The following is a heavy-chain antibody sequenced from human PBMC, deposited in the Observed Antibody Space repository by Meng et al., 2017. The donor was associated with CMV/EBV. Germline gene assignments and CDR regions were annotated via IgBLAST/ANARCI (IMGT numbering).Heavy chain of an antibody. V-gene: IGHV4-39*07. Sequence: GSLRLSCTVSGGSITRSSYYWGWIRQPPGKGLEWIGEINHSGSTNYNPSLKSRVTISVDTSKNQFSLKLSSVTAADTAVYYCAGMAARSITIFGVVSYYYYGMDVWGQGTTVTVSS. CDR1: GGSITRSSYY. J-gene: IGHJ6*02. D-gene: IGHD3-3*01. CDR3: AGMAARSITIFGVVSYYYYGMDV. CDR2: INHSGST.